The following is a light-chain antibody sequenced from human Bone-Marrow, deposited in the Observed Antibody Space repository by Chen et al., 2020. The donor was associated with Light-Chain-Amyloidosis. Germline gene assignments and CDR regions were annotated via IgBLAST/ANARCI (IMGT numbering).Light chain of an antibody. CDR1: SSDVGGDNH. V-gene: IGLV2-14*01. Sequence: QSALTPPASVSGSPGQSITISCTGTSSDVGGDNHVSWYQQHPDKDPKLMIYEVTNRPSWVPDRFSGSKSANTASLTISGLQTEDEADYFCSSYTITNTLVFGSGTRVTVL. J-gene: IGLJ1*01. CDR2: EVT. CDR3: SSYTITNTLV.